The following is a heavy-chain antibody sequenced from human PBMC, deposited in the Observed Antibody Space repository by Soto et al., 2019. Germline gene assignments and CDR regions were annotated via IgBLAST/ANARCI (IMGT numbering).Heavy chain of an antibody. D-gene: IGHD6-13*01. Sequence: GGSLRLSCAASGFTFSGSAMHWVRQASGKGLEWVGRIRSKANSYAKAYAASGKGRFTISRDESKDNAYMQMNSLKTEDTAVDYCTSQYSSSWADYYYYMDVWGKGTTVTVSS. CDR2: IRSKANSYAK. CDR1: GFTFSGSA. V-gene: IGHV3-73*01. J-gene: IGHJ6*03. CDR3: TSQYSSSWADYYYYMDV.